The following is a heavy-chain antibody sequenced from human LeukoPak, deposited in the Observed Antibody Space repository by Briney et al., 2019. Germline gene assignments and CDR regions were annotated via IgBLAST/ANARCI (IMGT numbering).Heavy chain of an antibody. Sequence: ASVKVSCKASGYTFTSYGISWLRQAPGQRLEWMGWISAYNGNTNYAQKLQGRITMTTDTSTSTAYMELRSLRSDDTAVYYCARGNRDGYNPFFDYWGQGTLVTVSS. D-gene: IGHD5-24*01. V-gene: IGHV1-18*01. J-gene: IGHJ4*02. CDR2: ISAYNGNT. CDR3: ARGNRDGYNPFFDY. CDR1: GYTFTSYG.